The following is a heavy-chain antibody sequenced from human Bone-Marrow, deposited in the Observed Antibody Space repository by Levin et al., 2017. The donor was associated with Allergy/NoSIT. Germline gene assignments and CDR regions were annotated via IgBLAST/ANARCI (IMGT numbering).Heavy chain of an antibody. J-gene: IGHJ4*01. CDR1: GFTFSNYA. Sequence: GGSLRLSCAVSGFTFSNYAMHWVRQAPGRGLEWVAFISLDGNTQYYADSVKGRFTFSRDNSNNTLHLQMNSLRVEDTAIYYCAKDTYACSGGNYYFLDYWGQGAMVTVSS. CDR3: AKDTYACSGGNYYFLDY. CDR2: ISLDGNTQ. D-gene: IGHD3-22*01. V-gene: IGHV3-30*18.